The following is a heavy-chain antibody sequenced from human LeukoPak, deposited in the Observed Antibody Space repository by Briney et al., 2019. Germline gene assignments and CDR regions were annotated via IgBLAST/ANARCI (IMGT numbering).Heavy chain of an antibody. CDR1: EFTFSTYA. CDR3: ARDRAGYYDSSGPLDY. J-gene: IGHJ4*02. V-gene: IGHV3-30-3*01. CDR2: ISYDGSNK. D-gene: IGHD3-22*01. Sequence: GGSLRLSCAASEFTFSTYAMHWVRQAPGKGLEGVAVISYDGSNKYYADSVKGRFTISRDNSKSTLYPQMNNLRADDTAVYSCARDRAGYYDSSGPLDYWGQGTLVTVSS.